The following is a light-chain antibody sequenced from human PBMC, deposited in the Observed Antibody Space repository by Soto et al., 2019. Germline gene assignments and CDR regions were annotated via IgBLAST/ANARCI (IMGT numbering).Light chain of an antibody. CDR1: SRDVGGYNY. Sequence: SVLTQPASVSGSPGQSITISCTGTSRDVGGYNYVSWYQHHPGKAPKLMIYEVSNRPSGISNRFSGSKSGNTASLTISGLQAEDEGDYYCSSYGGSNTYVFGTGTKLTVL. J-gene: IGLJ1*01. V-gene: IGLV2-14*01. CDR3: SSYGGSNTYV. CDR2: EVS.